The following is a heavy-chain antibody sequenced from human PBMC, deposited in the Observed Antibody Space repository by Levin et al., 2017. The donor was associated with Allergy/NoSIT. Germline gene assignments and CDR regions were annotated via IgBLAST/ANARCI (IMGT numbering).Heavy chain of an antibody. J-gene: IGHJ4*02. CDR2: IYLSGST. CDR3: ARVAGYSYGYYFDS. CDR1: GGSISSGGYS. V-gene: IGHV4-30-2*01. D-gene: IGHD5-18*01. Sequence: SETLSLTCAVSGGSISSGGYSWSWIRQPPGKGLEWIGNIYLSGSTYYNPSLKSRVTISVDRSKNQVSLNLSSVTAADTAVYYCARVAGYSYGYYFDSWGQGTLVTVSS.